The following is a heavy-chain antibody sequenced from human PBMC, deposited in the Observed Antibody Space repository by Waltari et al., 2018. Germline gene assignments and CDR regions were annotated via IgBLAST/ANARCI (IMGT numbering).Heavy chain of an antibody. CDR3: TRNGLGYCTSPTCYRNDN. CDR1: GYSINSGYY. CDR2: IYHDGTT. V-gene: IGHV4-38-2*01. Sequence: QVQLQESGPGLVKPSETLSLICAVSGYSINSGYYWGWVRQAPGRGLEYIATIYHDGTTYYTPSLKSRVTISIDTPKNVFSLELRSVTAADTATYYCTRNGLGYCTSPTCYRNDNWGQGTLVIVSS. J-gene: IGHJ4*02. D-gene: IGHD2-2*02.